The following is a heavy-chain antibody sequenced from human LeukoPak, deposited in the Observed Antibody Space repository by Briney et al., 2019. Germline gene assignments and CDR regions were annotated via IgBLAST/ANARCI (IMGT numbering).Heavy chain of an antibody. CDR1: GLNFETYV. J-gene: IGHJ6*02. CDR3: ARGAYVMFRKNFLGRPKRSKLNHNGMDV. CDR2: VSPEGATQ. Sequence: PGRSLRLSCVDSGLNFETYVMHWVRQVPGKGLDWVALVSPEGATQDYADSVKGRFTISRDNSKNTLYLEMNSLRLEDTAVYYCARGAYVMFRKNFLGRPKRSKLNHNGMDVWGQGTSVTVS. D-gene: IGHD1-14*01. V-gene: IGHV3-30-3*01.